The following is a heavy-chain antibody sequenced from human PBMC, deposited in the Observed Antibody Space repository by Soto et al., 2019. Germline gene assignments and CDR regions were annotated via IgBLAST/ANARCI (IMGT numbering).Heavy chain of an antibody. CDR2: ISAYNGNT. D-gene: IGHD6-13*01. CDR3: ARVVAGYSSSWYYY. Sequence: GTSVKVSCKASGYTFTSYGISWVRQAPGQGLEWMGWISAYNGNTNYAQKLQGRVTMTTDTSTSTAYMELRSLRSDDTAVYYCARVVAGYSSSWYYYWGQGTLVTVSS. CDR1: GYTFTSYG. J-gene: IGHJ4*02. V-gene: IGHV1-18*01.